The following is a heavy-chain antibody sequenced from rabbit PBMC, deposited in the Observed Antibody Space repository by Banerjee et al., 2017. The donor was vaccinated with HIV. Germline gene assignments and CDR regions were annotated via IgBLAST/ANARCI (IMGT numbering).Heavy chain of an antibody. Sequence: QQQLEESGGGLVKPGGTLTLTCKASGIDFSSYYYMCWVRQAPGKGLEWIACIGTGSRGSPWYACWAKGRFTISKTSSTTVTLQMTSLTAADTATYFCARWEYNYDDYGDAQYYFNLWAQGPWSPS. V-gene: IGHV1S45*01. CDR2: IGTGSRGSP. D-gene: IGHD2-1*01. CDR3: ARWEYNYDDYGDAQYYFNL. CDR1: GIDFSSYYY. J-gene: IGHJ4*01.